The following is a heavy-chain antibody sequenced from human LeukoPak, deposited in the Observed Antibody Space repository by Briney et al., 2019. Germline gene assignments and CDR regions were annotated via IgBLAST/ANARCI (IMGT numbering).Heavy chain of an antibody. D-gene: IGHD2-2*01. CDR1: GYTFTSYY. Sequence: ASVKVSCKASGYTFTSYYMHWVRQAPGQGLEWMGWINPNSGGTNYAQKFQGRVTMTRDTSISTAYMELSRLRSDDTAVYYCARGHIVVVPAAILYWGQGTLVTVSS. J-gene: IGHJ4*02. V-gene: IGHV1-2*02. CDR2: INPNSGGT. CDR3: ARGHIVVVPAAILY.